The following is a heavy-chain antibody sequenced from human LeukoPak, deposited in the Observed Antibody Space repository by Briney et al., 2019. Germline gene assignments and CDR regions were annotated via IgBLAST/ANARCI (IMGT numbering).Heavy chain of an antibody. CDR2: ITSSSSSN. CDR3: AKDGASSSSWYYYYMDV. D-gene: IGHD6-13*01. Sequence: GGSLRLSCAASGFTFNGYNMNWVRQAPGKGLEWISYITSSSSSNSYADSVKGRFSISRDNAKNSLYLQMNSLRAEDTALYYCAKDGASSSSWYYYYMDVWGKGTTVTISS. J-gene: IGHJ6*03. V-gene: IGHV3-48*01. CDR1: GFTFNGYN.